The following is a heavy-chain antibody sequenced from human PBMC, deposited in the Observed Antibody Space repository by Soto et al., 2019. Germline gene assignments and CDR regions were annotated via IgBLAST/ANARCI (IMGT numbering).Heavy chain of an antibody. CDR3: AKYSGSYSFEN. CDR1: GFNFNSYW. J-gene: IGHJ4*02. V-gene: IGHV3-7*02. CDR2: MNHDGSLI. Sequence: EVHLVESGGELVQPGGSQRLSCVASGFNFNSYWMSWVRQAPGKGLEWVTNMNHDGSLIYYLDSVKGRFTISRDNAKNLLFLQMNSLRAEDTAVYYCAKYSGSYSFENWGQGTLVTVSS. D-gene: IGHD1-26*01.